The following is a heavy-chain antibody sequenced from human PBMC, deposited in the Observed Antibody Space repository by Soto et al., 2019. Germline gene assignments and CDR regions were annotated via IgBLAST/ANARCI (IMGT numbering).Heavy chain of an antibody. V-gene: IGHV4-34*01. CDR2: INHSGST. D-gene: IGHD3-3*01. J-gene: IGHJ3*02. CDR1: GGSFSGYY. Sequence: QVQLQQWGAGLLKPSETLSLTCAVYGGSFSGYYWSWIRQPPGKGLEWIGEINHSGSTNYNPSLKRRVNISVDTSKNQFSLKLSSVTAADTAVYYCARYDVLRFLEWSYRGDDAFDIWGQGTMVTVSS. CDR3: ARYDVLRFLEWSYRGDDAFDI.